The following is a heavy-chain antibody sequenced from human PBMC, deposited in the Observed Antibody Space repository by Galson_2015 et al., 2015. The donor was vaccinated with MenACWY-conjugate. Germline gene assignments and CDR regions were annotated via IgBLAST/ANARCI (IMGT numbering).Heavy chain of an antibody. Sequence: QSGAEVKKPGESLKISCKGSGYDFTSYWIGWVRQMPGKGLEWMGIIYPGDSDTRYSQSFQGQVTMSADQSINTAYLRWTSLRSSDSAIYYCARRSARSHFDIWGQGTMVTVSS. J-gene: IGHJ3*02. CDR2: IYPGDSDT. V-gene: IGHV5-51*03. CDR3: ARRSARSHFDI. D-gene: IGHD6-6*01. CDR1: GYDFTSYW.